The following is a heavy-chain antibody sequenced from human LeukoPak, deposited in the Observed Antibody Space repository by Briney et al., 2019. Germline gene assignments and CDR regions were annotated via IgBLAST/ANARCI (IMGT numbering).Heavy chain of an antibody. CDR2: MNPNSGNT. V-gene: IGHV1-8*01. CDR3: ARSRGYCSSTICYRY. Sequence: ASVKVSCKASGYTFTSYDINWVRQATGQGLEWMGWMNPNSGNTGYAQKFQDRVTMTRNTSISTAYMELSSLRSEDTAVYYCARSRGYCSSTICYRYWGRGTLVTVSS. J-gene: IGHJ4*02. D-gene: IGHD2-2*02. CDR1: GYTFTSYD.